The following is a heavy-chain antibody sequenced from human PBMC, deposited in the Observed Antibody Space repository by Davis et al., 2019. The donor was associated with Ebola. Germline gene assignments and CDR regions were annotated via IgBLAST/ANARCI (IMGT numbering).Heavy chain of an antibody. CDR1: GFSFSSYA. J-gene: IGHJ4*02. D-gene: IGHD1-26*01. CDR3: AKAGHCGNYCSSDS. CDR2: ISYDGRNK. V-gene: IGHV3-30*02. Sequence: PGGSLRLSCAASGFSFSSYAMHWVRQAPGKGLEWVAFISYDGRNKYYADSVKGRFTISRDNSKNTLYLQMNSLRAEDTAVYYCAKAGHCGNYCSSDSWGQGTLVTVSS.